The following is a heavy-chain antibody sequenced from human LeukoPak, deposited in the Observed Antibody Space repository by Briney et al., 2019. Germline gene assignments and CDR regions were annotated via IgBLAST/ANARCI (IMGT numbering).Heavy chain of an antibody. CDR1: GGSFSGYY. CDR2: INHSGGT. Sequence: PSETLSLTCAVYGGSFSGYYWSWIRQPPGKGLEWIGEINHSGGTNYNPSLKSRVTISVDTSKDQFSLKLSSVTAADTAVYYCARGRPLHLIVVVPAVYYFDYWGQGTLVTVSS. CDR3: ARGRPLHLIVVVPAVYYFDY. D-gene: IGHD2-2*01. V-gene: IGHV4-34*01. J-gene: IGHJ4*02.